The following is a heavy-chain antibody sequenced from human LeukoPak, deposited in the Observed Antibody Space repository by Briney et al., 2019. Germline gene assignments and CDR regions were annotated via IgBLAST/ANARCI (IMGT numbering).Heavy chain of an antibody. CDR1: GFTCSNYA. CDR3: AKDRYVSLIRGAIDY. CDR2: IGGSGAST. Sequence: PGGSLRLSCAASGFTCSNYAMSWVRQAPGKGLEWVSGIGGSGASTYYTDSVKGRFTISRDNSKNTLYLQMNSLRAEDTAIYYCAKDRYVSLIRGAIDYWGQGTLVAVSS. V-gene: IGHV3-23*01. D-gene: IGHD3-10*01. J-gene: IGHJ4*02.